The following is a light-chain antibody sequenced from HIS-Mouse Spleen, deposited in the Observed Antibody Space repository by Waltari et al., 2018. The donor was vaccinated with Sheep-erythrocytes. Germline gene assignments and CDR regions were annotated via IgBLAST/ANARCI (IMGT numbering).Light chain of an antibody. V-gene: IGLV2-11*02. CDR2: DVS. CDR3: CSYAGSYNHV. Sequence: QPRSVSGSPGQSVTIPCTGTSSYAGGYNSVSWYQQHPGKAPKLMIYDVSKRPSGVPDRFSGSKSGNTASLTISGLQAEDEADYYCCSYAGSYNHVFATGTKVTVL. J-gene: IGLJ1*01. CDR1: SSYAGGYNS.